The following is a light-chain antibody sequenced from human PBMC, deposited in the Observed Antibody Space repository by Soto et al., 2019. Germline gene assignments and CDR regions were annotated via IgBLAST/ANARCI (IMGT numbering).Light chain of an antibody. CDR2: GAS. Sequence: IVLTQSPGTLSLTPGERATLSCRASQSVSSSYLAWYQQKPGQAPRLLIYGASSKATGIPDRFSGSGSGIDFTLTISRLEPEDSAVYYCQQYGNSPPFTFGPGTRVDIK. V-gene: IGKV3-20*01. CDR1: QSVSSSY. CDR3: QQYGNSPPFT. J-gene: IGKJ3*01.